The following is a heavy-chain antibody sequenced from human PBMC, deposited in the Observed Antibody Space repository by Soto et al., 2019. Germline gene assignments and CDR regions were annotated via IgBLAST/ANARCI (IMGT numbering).Heavy chain of an antibody. Sequence: QVQLQESGPGLVKPSQTLSLTCTVSGGSISSGGYYWSWIRQHPGKGLEWIGYIYYSGSTYYNPSPKSRITISVDTSKNQFSLKLSSVTAADTAVYYCARAVVVVAAHFDYWGQGTLVTVSS. J-gene: IGHJ4*02. D-gene: IGHD2-15*01. V-gene: IGHV4-31*03. CDR2: IYYSGST. CDR3: ARAVVVVAAHFDY. CDR1: GGSISSGGYY.